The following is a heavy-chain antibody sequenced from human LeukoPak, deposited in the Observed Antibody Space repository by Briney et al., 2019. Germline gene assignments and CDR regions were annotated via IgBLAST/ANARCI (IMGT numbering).Heavy chain of an antibody. CDR1: GLSFDDYN. CDR3: AKAAAAGYSSSWYLDC. D-gene: IGHD2-2*01. CDR2: SSWDAAST. Sequence: GGSLRLSCAASGLSFDDYNMYWVRQATGKGMEWVSLSSWDAASTKYADSVKGRFTTSRDNRKNFLYLQMNSLRTEDTALYYCAKAAAAGYSSSWYLDCWGPGTLVTVSS. V-gene: IGHV3-43*01. J-gene: IGHJ4*02.